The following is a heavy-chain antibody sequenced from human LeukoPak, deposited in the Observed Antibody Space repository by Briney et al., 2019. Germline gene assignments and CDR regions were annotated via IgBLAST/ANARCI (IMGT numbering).Heavy chain of an antibody. D-gene: IGHD1-26*01. CDR1: GYTFTGYY. CDR2: INPNSGGT. CDR3: ARVIGNSGGYAPEGAFDI. Sequence: ASVKLSCKASGYTFTGYYMHWVRQAPGQGLGWMGWINPNSGGTNYAQKFQGRVTMTRDTSISTAYMELSRLRSDDTAVYYCARVIGNSGGYAPEGAFDIWGQGTMVTVSS. V-gene: IGHV1-2*02. J-gene: IGHJ3*02.